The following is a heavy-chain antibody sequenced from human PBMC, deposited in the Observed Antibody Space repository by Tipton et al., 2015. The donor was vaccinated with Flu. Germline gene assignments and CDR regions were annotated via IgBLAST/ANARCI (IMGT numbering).Heavy chain of an antibody. CDR1: GFTFSSYG. V-gene: IGHV3-30*18. J-gene: IGHJ4*02. Sequence: SLRLSCAASGFTFSSYGMHWVCQAPGKGLERVAVISYDGSNKYYADSVKGRFTISRDNSKNTLYLQMNSLRAEDTAVYYCAKPYYYDSSGYYGPYYFDYWGQGTLVTVSS. CDR2: ISYDGSNK. CDR3: AKPYYYDSSGYYGPYYFDY. D-gene: IGHD3-22*01.